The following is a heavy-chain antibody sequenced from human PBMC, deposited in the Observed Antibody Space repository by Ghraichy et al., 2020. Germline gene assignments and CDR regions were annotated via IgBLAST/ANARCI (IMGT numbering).Heavy chain of an antibody. Sequence: LSLTCAASGFTFSSYAMSWVRQAPGKGLEWVSAISGSGGSTYYADSVKGRFTISRDNSKNTLYLQMNSLRAEDTAVYYCAKDFSYCGGDCYGGYWGQGTLVTVSS. J-gene: IGHJ4*02. CDR3: AKDFSYCGGDCYGGY. CDR2: ISGSGGST. V-gene: IGHV3-23*01. CDR1: GFTFSSYA. D-gene: IGHD2-21*02.